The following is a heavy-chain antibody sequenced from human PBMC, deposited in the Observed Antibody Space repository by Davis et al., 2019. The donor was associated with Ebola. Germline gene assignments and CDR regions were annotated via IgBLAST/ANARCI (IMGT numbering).Heavy chain of an antibody. CDR2: IYYSGST. V-gene: IGHV4-59*01. CDR1: GGSISRYY. D-gene: IGHD4-23*01. J-gene: IGHJ4*02. CDR3: ARGTGGNSYY. Sequence: SETLSLTCTASGGSISRYYWSWIRQPPGKGLEWIGYIYYSGSTKYNPSLKSRVTISVDTSKNQFSLKLSSVTAADTAVYYCARGTGGNSYYWGQGTLVTVSS.